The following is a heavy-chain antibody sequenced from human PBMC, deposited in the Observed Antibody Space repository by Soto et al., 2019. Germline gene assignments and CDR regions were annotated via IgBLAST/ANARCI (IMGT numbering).Heavy chain of an antibody. CDR1: GGTFSSYA. V-gene: IGHV1-69*06. D-gene: IGHD3-16*01. J-gene: IGHJ4*02. CDR2: IIPIFGTA. CDR3: ARGGSGSYYFDY. Sequence: QVQLVQSGAEVKKPGSSVKVSCKASGGTFSSYAISWVRQAPGQGLEWMGGIIPIFGTAHYAQKFQGRVTLPADKSTSTAYMELSSLRSEDTAVYYCARGGSGSYYFDYWGQGTLVTVSS.